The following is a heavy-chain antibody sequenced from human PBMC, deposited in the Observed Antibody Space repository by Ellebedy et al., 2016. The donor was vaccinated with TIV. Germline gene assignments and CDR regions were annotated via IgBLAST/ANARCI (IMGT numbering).Heavy chain of an antibody. CDR1: GYTFTDFD. D-gene: IGHD3-22*01. V-gene: IGHV1-8*01. CDR2: MNPNSGNT. Sequence: AASVKVSCKASGYTFTDFDINWVRQATGQGLEWVGWMNPNSGNTGSAQKFQGRVTMTRDSSISTAYMELSSLRAEDTAVYYCAKSAVVTPACMDVWGQGTTVTVSS. J-gene: IGHJ6*02. CDR3: AKSAVVTPACMDV.